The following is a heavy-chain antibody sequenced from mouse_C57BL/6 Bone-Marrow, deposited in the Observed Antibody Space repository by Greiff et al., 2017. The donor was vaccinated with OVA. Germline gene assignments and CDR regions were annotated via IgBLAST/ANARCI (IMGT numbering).Heavy chain of an antibody. J-gene: IGHJ1*03. CDR3: TRRGGYWYFDV. V-gene: IGHV6-3*01. Sequence: EVKLVESGGGLVQPGGSMKLSCVASGFTFSNYWMNWVRQSPEKGLEWVAQIRLKSDNYATHYAESVKGRFTISRDDSKSSVYLQMNNLRAEDTGIYYCTRRGGYWYFDVWGTGTTVTVSS. CDR2: IRLKSDNYAT. CDR1: GFTFSNYW.